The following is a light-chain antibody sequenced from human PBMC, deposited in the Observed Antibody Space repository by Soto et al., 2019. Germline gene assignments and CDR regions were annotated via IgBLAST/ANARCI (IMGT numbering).Light chain of an antibody. Sequence: DIQMTQSPSSLSASVGDRVTITCRASQGISKDLDWYQQKPGLVPKRLIYAASSLPSGVPSRFSGSRAGTEFTLTISSLEPEDFATYYCLQYNSFPLTFGGGTKVEIK. CDR2: AAS. V-gene: IGKV1-17*01. J-gene: IGKJ4*01. CDR1: QGISKD. CDR3: LQYNSFPLT.